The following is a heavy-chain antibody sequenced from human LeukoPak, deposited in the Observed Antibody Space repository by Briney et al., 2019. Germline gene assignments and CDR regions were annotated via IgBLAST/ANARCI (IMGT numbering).Heavy chain of an antibody. V-gene: IGHV4-31*03. CDR1: GGSLRSGGFY. CDR3: AKAGGGGACSSTSCPFDY. J-gene: IGHJ4*02. D-gene: IGHD2-2*01. CDR2: IYYSGST. Sequence: SETLSLTCTVFGGSLRSGGFYWNWIRQLPGKGLEWMGYIYYSGSTHYNPSLKSRLTISVDTSKNQFSLKLRSVTAADTAVYFCAKAGGGGACSSTSCPFDYWGQGTLVTVSS.